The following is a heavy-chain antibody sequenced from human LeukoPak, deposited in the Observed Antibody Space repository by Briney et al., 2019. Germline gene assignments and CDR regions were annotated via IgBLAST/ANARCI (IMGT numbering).Heavy chain of an antibody. CDR1: GFTFSNFW. J-gene: IGHJ4*02. CDR2: IKQDGSEK. V-gene: IGHV3-7*01. Sequence: GGSLRLSCAASGFTFSNFWMSWVRQAPGKGLEWVANIKQDGSEKYYVDSVKGRFTISRDNTKNSLYLQMSSLRGDDTALYYCASEDNTGSSAYWGQGTLVTVSS. CDR3: ASEDNTGSSAY. D-gene: IGHD3-22*01.